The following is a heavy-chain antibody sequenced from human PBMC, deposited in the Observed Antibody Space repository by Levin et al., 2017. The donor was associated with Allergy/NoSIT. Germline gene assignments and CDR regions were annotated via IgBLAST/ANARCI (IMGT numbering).Heavy chain of an antibody. D-gene: IGHD6-19*01. CDR3: TRDHGSGSGWFIDN. J-gene: IGHJ4*02. CDR1: GFSFGGYT. CDR2: IRSKSYGGTT. Sequence: GGSLRLSCTASGFSFGGYTMSWVRQAPGKGLELVGFIRSKSYGGTTEYAASVKGRFTISRDDSKSIAYLEMNSLKSEDTSVYYCTRDHGSGSGWFIDNWGQGTLVTVSS. V-gene: IGHV3-49*04.